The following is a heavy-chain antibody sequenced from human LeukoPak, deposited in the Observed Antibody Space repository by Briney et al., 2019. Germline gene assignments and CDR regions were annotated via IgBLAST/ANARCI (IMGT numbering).Heavy chain of an antibody. CDR2: INPNSGGT. D-gene: IGHD5-24*01. Sequence: GASVKVSCKASGYTFTGYYMHWVRQAPGQGLEWMGWINPNSGGTNYAQKFQGRVTMTTDTSTSTIYMELRSLRSDDTAVYYCARELREEMAPEVETDAFDIWGLGTMVTVSS. V-gene: IGHV1-2*02. J-gene: IGHJ3*02. CDR1: GYTFTGYY. CDR3: ARELREEMAPEVETDAFDI.